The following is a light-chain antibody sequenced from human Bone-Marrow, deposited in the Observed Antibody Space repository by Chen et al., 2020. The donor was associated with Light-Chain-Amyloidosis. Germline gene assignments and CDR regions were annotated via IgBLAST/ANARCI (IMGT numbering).Light chain of an antibody. CDR3: QVWDRSSDRPV. CDR2: DDS. V-gene: IGLV3-21*02. Sequence: SYVLTQPSSVSVAPGQTATIACGGNNIGSTSVHWYQQTPGQAPRLVVYDDSDRPSGIPERLSGSNSGNTATLTIRRVEAGDEADYYCQVWDRSSDRPVFGGGTKLTVL. CDR1: NIGSTS. J-gene: IGLJ3*02.